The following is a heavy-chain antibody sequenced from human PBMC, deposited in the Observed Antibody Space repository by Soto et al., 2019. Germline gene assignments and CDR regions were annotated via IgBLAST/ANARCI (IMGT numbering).Heavy chain of an antibody. CDR1: GYTFTSYG. D-gene: IGHD6-13*01. V-gene: IGHV1-18*01. CDR2: ISAYNGNT. J-gene: IGHJ6*02. CDR3: ARDRQLASYYYYGMDV. Sequence: GASVKVSCKASGYTFTSYGISWVRQAPGQGLEWMGWISAYNGNTNYAQKLQGRVTMTTDTSTSTAYMELRSLRSDDTAVYYCARDRQLASYYYYGMDVWGQGTTVTVSS.